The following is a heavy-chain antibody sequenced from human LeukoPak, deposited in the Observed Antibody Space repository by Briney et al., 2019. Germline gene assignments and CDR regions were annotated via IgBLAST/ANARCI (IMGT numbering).Heavy chain of an antibody. CDR2: ISAYNGDT. CDR3: ARYYDSSVDN. Sequence: ASVKVSRKAAGYTFTGYGISRGRQAPGQGLGWMGWISAYNGDTQYAQKLQGRVTMTTDTSTSTTYMELRRLSSDDTAVYYCARYYDSSVDNWGQGTLVTVSS. J-gene: IGHJ4*02. CDR1: GYTFTGYG. V-gene: IGHV1-18*01. D-gene: IGHD3-22*01.